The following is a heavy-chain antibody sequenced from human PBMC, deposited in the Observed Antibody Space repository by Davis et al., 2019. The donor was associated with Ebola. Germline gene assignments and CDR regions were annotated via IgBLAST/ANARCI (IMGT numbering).Heavy chain of an antibody. CDR1: GFTFSSYA. CDR3: ARDVDRVTSAVGMDV. J-gene: IGHJ6*02. V-gene: IGHV3-23*01. D-gene: IGHD2/OR15-2a*01. CDR2: ISGSGGST. Sequence: PGGSLRLSCAASGFTFSSYAMSWVRQAPGKGLEWVSAISGSGGSTYYADSVKGRFTISRDNAKNSLYLQMNSLRAEDTAVYYCARDVDRVTSAVGMDVWGQGTTVTVSS.